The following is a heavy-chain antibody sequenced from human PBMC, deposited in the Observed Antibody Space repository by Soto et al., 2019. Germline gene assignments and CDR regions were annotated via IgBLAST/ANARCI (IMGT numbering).Heavy chain of an antibody. CDR3: ASLTIFGVVRYFDY. CDR1: GFTFSSYW. J-gene: IGHJ4*02. V-gene: IGHV3-7*01. CDR2: IKQDGSEK. Sequence: EVQLVESGGGLVQPGGSLRLSCAASGFTFSSYWMSWVRQAPGKGLEWVANIKQDGSEKYYVDSVKGRFTISRDNANNSLYLQMNSLRAEDTAVYYCASLTIFGVVRYFDYWGQGTLVTVSS. D-gene: IGHD3-3*01.